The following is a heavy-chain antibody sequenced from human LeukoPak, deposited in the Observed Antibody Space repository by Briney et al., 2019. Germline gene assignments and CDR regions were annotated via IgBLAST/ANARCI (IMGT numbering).Heavy chain of an antibody. CDR3: AKVGDYDFWTPNFDY. J-gene: IGHJ4*02. D-gene: IGHD3-3*01. V-gene: IGHV3-23*01. CDR1: GFTFSSYA. Sequence: PGGSLRLSCAASGFTFSSYAMSWVRQAPGKGLEWVSAISGSGGSTYYADSVKGRFTISRDNSKNTLCLQMNSLRAEDTAVYYCAKVGDYDFWTPNFDYWGQGTLVTVSS. CDR2: ISGSGGST.